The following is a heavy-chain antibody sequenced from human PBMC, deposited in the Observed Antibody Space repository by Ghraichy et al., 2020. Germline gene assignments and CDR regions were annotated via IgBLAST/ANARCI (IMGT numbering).Heavy chain of an antibody. CDR3: ARFGRPQSYYYYGMDV. CDR1: GGSFSGYY. V-gene: IGHV4-34*01. D-gene: IGHD3-16*01. Sequence: SETLSLTCAVYGGSFSGYYWSWIRQPPGKGLEWIGEINHSGSTNYNPSLKSRVTISVDTSKNQFSLKLSSVTAADTAVYYCARFGRPQSYYYYGMDVWGQGTTVTVSS. CDR2: INHSGST. J-gene: IGHJ6*02.